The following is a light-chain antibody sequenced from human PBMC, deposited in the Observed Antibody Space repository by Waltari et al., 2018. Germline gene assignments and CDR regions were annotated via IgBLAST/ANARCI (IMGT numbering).Light chain of an antibody. J-gene: IGKJ2*01. CDR3: QHYDRSPLYT. CDR2: GAY. V-gene: IGKV3-20*01. CDR1: QSVSSDY. Sequence: EIVLTQSPGTLSLSPGDRATLSCRARQSVSSDYLAWYQQKPGQAPRLLIYGAYSRATGIPDRFSGSGSGTDFTLTISRLEPEDSAVYYCQHYDRSPLYTFVQGTKLEIK.